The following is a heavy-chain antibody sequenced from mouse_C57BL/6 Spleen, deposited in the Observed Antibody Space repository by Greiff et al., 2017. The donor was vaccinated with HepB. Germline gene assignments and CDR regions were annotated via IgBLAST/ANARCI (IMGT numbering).Heavy chain of an antibody. CDR3: ARTARIKY. CDR2: ISYSGRT. V-gene: IGHV3-2*02. Sequence: ESGPGLVKPSQSLSLTCTVTGYSITSGYGWNWIRQFPGNKLEWMGYISYSGRTNYNPSLKSRISITRDTSKNQFFLQLNSVTTEDTATYYCARTARIKYWGQGTTLTVSS. D-gene: IGHD1-2*01. CDR1: GYSITSGYG. J-gene: IGHJ2*01.